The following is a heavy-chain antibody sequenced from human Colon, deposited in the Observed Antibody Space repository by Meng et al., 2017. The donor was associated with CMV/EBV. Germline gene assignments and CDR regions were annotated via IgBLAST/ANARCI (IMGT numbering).Heavy chain of an antibody. CDR2: ISFDGSEH. CDR1: RFTFSFYA. V-gene: IGHV3-30*04. D-gene: IGHD7-27*01. CDR3: AGFWGSDY. Sequence: GESLKISCAASRFTFSFYAMSWVRLTPDKALEWVAKISFDGSEHYYTPSVEGRFTVSRDNSEKTLYLQMTSLRPEDTGIYFCAGFWGSDYWGQGTQVTVSS. J-gene: IGHJ4*02.